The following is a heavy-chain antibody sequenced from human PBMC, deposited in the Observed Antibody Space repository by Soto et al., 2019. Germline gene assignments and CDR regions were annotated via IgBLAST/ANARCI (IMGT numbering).Heavy chain of an antibody. Sequence: EVHLVDSGGGLVKPGGSLRLSCAVSGFTFSTCTMNLVRHAPGKGLEWVSSISPRTSSIYYADSVKGRFTISRDNANNSLFLQMNSRRAEDTTVYYCSGCTGGTSHEIYGMDVWGQGTTVTVSS. CDR2: ISPRTSSI. CDR3: SGCTGGTSHEIYGMDV. CDR1: GFTFSTCT. J-gene: IGHJ6*02. D-gene: IGHD2-8*02. V-gene: IGHV3-21*01.